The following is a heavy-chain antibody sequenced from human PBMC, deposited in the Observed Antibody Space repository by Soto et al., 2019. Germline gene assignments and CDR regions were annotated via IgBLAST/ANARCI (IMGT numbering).Heavy chain of an antibody. D-gene: IGHD3-22*01. CDR3: ARNGRYDNNGYYHIDY. CDR1: VVSIISIIYD. CDR2: FYSGWST. V-gene: IGHV4-39*01. Sequence: PSDTLSLTCTFSVVSIISIIYDLCFIRQPPWKGLEWIVSFYSGWSTYYNPSLKSRVTISVDTSKNQFSLKLSSVTAADTAVYYCARNGRYDNNGYYHIDYWGQRPLVPVSS. J-gene: IGHJ4*02.